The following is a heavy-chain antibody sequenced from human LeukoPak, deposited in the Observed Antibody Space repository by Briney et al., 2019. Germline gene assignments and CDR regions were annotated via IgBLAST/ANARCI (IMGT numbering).Heavy chain of an antibody. CDR1: GFTFSTYG. D-gene: IGHD2-15*01. Sequence: GGSLRLSCAASGFTFSTYGIHWVRQVPGKGLEWVALIWYDGSNKYYADSVKGRFIISRENSKDTLYVQMNSLRAEDTAVYYCARGYCSGGSCYPGYFDYWGQGTLVTVSS. CDR3: ARGYCSGGSCYPGYFDY. J-gene: IGHJ4*02. CDR2: IWYDGSNK. V-gene: IGHV3-33*01.